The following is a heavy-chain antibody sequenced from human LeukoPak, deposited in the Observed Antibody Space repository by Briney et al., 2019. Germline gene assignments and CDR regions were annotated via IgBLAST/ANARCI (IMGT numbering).Heavy chain of an antibody. CDR3: ARGSWETDY. CDR1: GFTFSSYG. CDR2: IWYDGSNK. V-gene: IGHV3-33*01. Sequence: PGRSLRLSCAAPGFTFSSYGMHWVRQAPGKGLEWVAVIWYDGSNKYYADSVKGRFTISRDNSKNTLYLQMNSLRAEDTAVYYCARGSWETDYWGQGTLVTVSS. J-gene: IGHJ4*02. D-gene: IGHD1-26*01.